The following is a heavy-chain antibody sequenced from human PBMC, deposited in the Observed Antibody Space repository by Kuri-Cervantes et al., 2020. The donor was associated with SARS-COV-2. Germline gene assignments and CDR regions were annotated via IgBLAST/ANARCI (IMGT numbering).Heavy chain of an antibody. CDR1: GFTFSSYS. Sequence: GESLKISCAASGFTFSSYSMNWVRQAPGKGLEWVSSISSSSSYIYYADSVKGRFTISRDNAKNSLYLQMNSLRAEDTAVYCCARVRGVGYWGQGTLVTDSS. V-gene: IGHV3-21*01. J-gene: IGHJ4*02. D-gene: IGHD3-10*01. CDR2: ISSSSSYI. CDR3: ARVRGVGY.